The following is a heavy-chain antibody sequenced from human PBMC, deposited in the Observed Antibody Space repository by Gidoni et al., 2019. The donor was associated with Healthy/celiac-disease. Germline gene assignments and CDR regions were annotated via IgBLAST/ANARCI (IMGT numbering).Heavy chain of an antibody. CDR2: ISSSSSYI. D-gene: IGHD1-26*01. V-gene: IGHV3-21*01. J-gene: IGHJ4*02. CDR1: GFTFSSYS. CDR3: ARVMVGATEWDY. Sequence: EVQLVESGGGLVKPGGSLRLSCAASGFTFSSYSMNWVRQAPGKGLEWVSSISSSSSYIYYADSVKGRFTISRDNAKNSLYLQMNSLRAEDTAVYYCARVMVGATEWDYWGQGTLVTVSS.